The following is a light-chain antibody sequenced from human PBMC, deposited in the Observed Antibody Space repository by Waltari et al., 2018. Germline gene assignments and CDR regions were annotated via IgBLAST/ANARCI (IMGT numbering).Light chain of an antibody. J-gene: IGLJ3*02. CDR1: RSNIGSNS. CDR2: SNN. CDR3: AAWDASLNGWV. Sequence: QSVLTQPPSASGTPGQRVAISCSGTRSNIGSNSVHWYQQLPGTAPKLLTQSNNGRPSGVPDRFSGSKSGTSASLAISGLQSEDEAHYYCAAWDASLNGWVFGGGTKLTVL. V-gene: IGLV1-44*01.